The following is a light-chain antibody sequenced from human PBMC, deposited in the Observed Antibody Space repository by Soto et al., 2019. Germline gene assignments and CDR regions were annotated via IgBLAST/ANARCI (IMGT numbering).Light chain of an antibody. CDR3: SSYTSSNTYV. V-gene: IGLV2-18*02. Sequence: QSVLTQPPSVSGSPGQSVTISCTGTSSDVGDYNRVSWYQQPPGTAPKLMIYEVSNRPSGVPDRFSGSKSGNTASLTISGLQAEDEADYYCSSYTSSNTYVFGTGTQLTVL. CDR1: SSDVGDYNR. J-gene: IGLJ1*01. CDR2: EVS.